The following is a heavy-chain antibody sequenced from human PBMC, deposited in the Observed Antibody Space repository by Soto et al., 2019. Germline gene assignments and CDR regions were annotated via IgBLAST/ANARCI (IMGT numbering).Heavy chain of an antibody. V-gene: IGHV4-38-2*01. CDR1: GFPISSDSY. CDR3: GHLKTDTEVTPAPPLFDS. J-gene: IGHJ4*02. Sequence: SETLSLTCAVSGFPISSDSYWGWMRQSPGKGLEWIGTLSHSGRTFYNPSLKSRVTISADTTKNQFSLSLTSVTAADTAVYYCGHLKTDTEVTPAPPLFDSWGQGTLVTVSS. D-gene: IGHD2-2*01. CDR2: LSHSGRT.